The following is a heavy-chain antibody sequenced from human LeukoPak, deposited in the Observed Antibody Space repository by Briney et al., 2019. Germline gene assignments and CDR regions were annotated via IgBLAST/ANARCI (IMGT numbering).Heavy chain of an antibody. V-gene: IGHV3-21*01. CDR2: ISSSTSYI. CDR3: ARDADTAMVAYYFDY. Sequence: GGSLRLSCAASGFTFSSYSMNWIRQAPGKGLEWVSSISSSTSYIYYADSVKGRFTISKDNAKNSLYLQMNSLRAEDTAVYYCARDADTAMVAYYFDYWGQGTLVTVSS. J-gene: IGHJ4*02. CDR1: GFTFSSYS. D-gene: IGHD5-18*01.